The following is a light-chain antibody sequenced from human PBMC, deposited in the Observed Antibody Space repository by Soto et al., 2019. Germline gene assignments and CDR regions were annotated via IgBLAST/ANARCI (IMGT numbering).Light chain of an antibody. J-gene: IGLJ1*01. Sequence: QAVLTQSPSASASLGASVTLTCTLSSGHSSYAIAWQQQQPEKGPRYLMKLNSDGSHSKGDGISDRFSGSSSGAERYLTISSLQSEDEADYYCQTWGTGIQVFGTGTKLTVL. CDR1: SGHSSYA. V-gene: IGLV4-69*01. CDR3: QTWGTGIQV. CDR2: LNSDGSH.